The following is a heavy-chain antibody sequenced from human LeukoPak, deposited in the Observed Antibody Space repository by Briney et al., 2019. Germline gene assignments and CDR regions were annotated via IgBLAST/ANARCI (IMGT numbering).Heavy chain of an antibody. CDR2: MNPNSGNT. CDR1: GYTFTSYD. J-gene: IGHJ5*02. D-gene: IGHD3-9*01. V-gene: IGHV1-8*01. CDR3: ARGRYFDWLGSYNWFDP. Sequence: ASVKVSCKASGYTFTSYDINWVRQATGQGLEWMGRMNPNSGNTGYAQKFQGRVTMTRNTSISTAYMELSSLRSEDTAVYYCARGRYFDWLGSYNWFDPWGQGTLVTVSS.